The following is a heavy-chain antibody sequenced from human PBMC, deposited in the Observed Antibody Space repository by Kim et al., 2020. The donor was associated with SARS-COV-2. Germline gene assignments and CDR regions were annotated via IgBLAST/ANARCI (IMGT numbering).Heavy chain of an antibody. CDR2: IWYDGSNK. J-gene: IGHJ6*02. V-gene: IGHV3-33*01. D-gene: IGHD3-9*01. Sequence: GGSLRLSCAASGFTFSSYGMHWVRQAPGKGLEWVAVIWYDGSNKYYADSVKGRFTISRDNSKNTLYLQMNSLRAEDTAVYYCARGGGTLTYYDILTGYLYGMDVWGQGTTVTVSS. CDR3: ARGGGTLTYYDILTGYLYGMDV. CDR1: GFTFSSYG.